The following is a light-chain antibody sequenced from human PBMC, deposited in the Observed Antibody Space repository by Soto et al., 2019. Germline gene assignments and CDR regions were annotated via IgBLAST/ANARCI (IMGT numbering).Light chain of an antibody. CDR3: SSYTNINTRACV. CDR1: RRDVGGYNY. CDR2: EVT. J-gene: IGLJ1*01. Sequence: QSALTQPASVSGSPGQSITISCTGTRRDVGGYNYVSWYQQYPGKSPKLLIYEVTDRPSGVSNRFSGSKSGNTASLTISGLQAEDEAEYYCSSYTNINTRACVFGTGTKVTVL. V-gene: IGLV2-14*01.